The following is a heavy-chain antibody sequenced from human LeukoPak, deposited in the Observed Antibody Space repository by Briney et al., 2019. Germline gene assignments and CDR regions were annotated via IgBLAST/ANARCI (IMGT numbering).Heavy chain of an antibody. CDR3: ARDLIQEYSSSSADY. V-gene: IGHV1-46*01. J-gene: IGHJ4*02. Sequence: ASVKVSCKASGYXFTSYYIHWVRQAPGQGLEWMGIINPSGGSTSCAQKFQGRVTMTRDTSTSTVYMELSSLRSEDTAVYYCARDLIQEYSSSSADYWGQGTLVTVSS. D-gene: IGHD6-6*01. CDR2: INPSGGST. CDR1: GYXFTSYY.